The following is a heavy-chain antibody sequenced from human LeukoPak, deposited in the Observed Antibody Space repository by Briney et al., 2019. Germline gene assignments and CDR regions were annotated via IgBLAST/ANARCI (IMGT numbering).Heavy chain of an antibody. Sequence: GGSLRLSCAASGFTLRSYWMSWVRQAPGKGLEWVANIDQDGSAKYYVDSVKGRFTIYRDDAKNSLYLQMNSLRAEGSAMYYCARDLFSGSYHEGFWGQGTQVTVSS. J-gene: IGHJ4*02. CDR1: GFTLRSYW. CDR3: ARDLFSGSYHEGF. D-gene: IGHD1-26*01. V-gene: IGHV3-7*01. CDR2: IDQDGSAK.